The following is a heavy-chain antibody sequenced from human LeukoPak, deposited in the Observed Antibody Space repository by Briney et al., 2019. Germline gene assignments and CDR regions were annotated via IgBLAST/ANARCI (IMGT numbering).Heavy chain of an antibody. Sequence: GASVKVSCKASGGTFSSYAISWVRQAPGQGLEWMGWISAYNGNTNYAQKLQGRVTMTTDTSTSTAYMELRSLRSDDTAVYYCARYSSSSGLRFWGQGTLVTVSS. J-gene: IGHJ4*02. CDR1: GGTFSSYA. V-gene: IGHV1-18*01. D-gene: IGHD6-6*01. CDR3: ARYSSSSGLRF. CDR2: ISAYNGNT.